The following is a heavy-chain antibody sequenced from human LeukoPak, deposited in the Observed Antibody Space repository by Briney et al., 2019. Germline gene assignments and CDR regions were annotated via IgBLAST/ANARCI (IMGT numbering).Heavy chain of an antibody. D-gene: IGHD5-24*01. CDR3: ARVGDGYNYHHFDY. CDR2: ISSSGSTI. J-gene: IGHJ4*02. Sequence: GGSLRLSCAASGFTFSSYEMNWVRQAPGKGLEWVSYISSSGSTIYYADSVKGRFTISGDNAKNSLYLQMNSLRAEDTAVYYCARVGDGYNYHHFDYWGQGTLVTVSS. V-gene: IGHV3-48*03. CDR1: GFTFSSYE.